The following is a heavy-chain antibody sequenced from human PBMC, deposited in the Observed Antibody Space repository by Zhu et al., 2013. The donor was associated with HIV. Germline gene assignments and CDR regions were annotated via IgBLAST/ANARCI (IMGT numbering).Heavy chain of an antibody. CDR2: IYHSGST. Sequence: QVQLQESGPRLVKPSETLSLTCVVSGYSISSGYYWGWIRQPPGKGLEWIGNIYHSGSTYYNPSLKSRVTISVDTSKNQFSLKLSSVTAADTAVYYCARHWEEAYFDYWGQGNPGHRLL. J-gene: IGHJ4*02. D-gene: IGHD1-26*01. CDR1: GYSISSGYY. CDR3: ARHWEEAYFDY. V-gene: IGHV4-38-2*01.